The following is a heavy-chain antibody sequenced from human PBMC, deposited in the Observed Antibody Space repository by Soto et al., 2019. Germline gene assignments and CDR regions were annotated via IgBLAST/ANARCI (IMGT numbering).Heavy chain of an antibody. V-gene: IGHV4-39*01. Sequence: SETLSLTCTVSGGSISSSSYYWGWIRQPPGKGLEWIGSIYYSGSTYYNPSLKSRVTISVDTSKNQFSLKLSSVTAADTAVYYCASLVPAANYYYYYGMDVWGQGTTVPVSS. CDR2: IYYSGST. J-gene: IGHJ6*02. CDR3: ASLVPAANYYYYYGMDV. D-gene: IGHD2-2*01. CDR1: GGSISSSSYY.